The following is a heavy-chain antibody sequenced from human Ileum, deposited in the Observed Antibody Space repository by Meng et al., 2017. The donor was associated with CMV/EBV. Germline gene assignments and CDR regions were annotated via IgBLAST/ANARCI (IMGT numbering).Heavy chain of an antibody. J-gene: IGHJ4*02. CDR3: ARNRAGGDYGDQI. CDR2: IHIYDRS. CDR1: GASISDNY. D-gene: IGHD4/OR15-4a*01. V-gene: IGHV4-4*07. Sequence: QSPTQVSGPGVCMLEPALSLTCTLPGASISDNYFSLIRQPAATGQQLIGRIHIYDRSYDSPSLQSRVTKSIDTSKNQYFLNLISVPAEDTAVYYCARNRAGGDYGDQIWGQGTLVTVSS.